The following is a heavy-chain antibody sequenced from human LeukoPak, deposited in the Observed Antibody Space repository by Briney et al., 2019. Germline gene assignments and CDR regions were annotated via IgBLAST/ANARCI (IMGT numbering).Heavy chain of an antibody. V-gene: IGHV3-11*03. CDR3: ARILGYCSGGTCFEDY. D-gene: IGHD2-15*01. Sequence: PGGSLRLSCAASGFTFSDYYMSWIRQAPGKGLEWVSYISSSSTYTDYADSVKGRFTISRDNAKNSLYLQMNSLRADDTAVYYCARILGYCSGGTCFEDYWGQGTLVTVSS. CDR1: GFTFSDYY. CDR2: ISSSSTYT. J-gene: IGHJ4*02.